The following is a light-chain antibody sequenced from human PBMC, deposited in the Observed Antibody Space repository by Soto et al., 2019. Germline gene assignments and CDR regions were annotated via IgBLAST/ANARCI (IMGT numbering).Light chain of an antibody. J-gene: IGLJ1*01. V-gene: IGLV2-8*01. CDR1: SSDVGAYDY. Sequence: VLAQPPSASGSPGQSVTISCTGTSSDVGAYDYVSWYQQHPGKAPKLMIYEINKRPSGVPDRFSGSKSGNTASLTVSGLQAEDEADYYCSSFAGSNNFPYVFGTGTKVTVL. CDR3: SSFAGSNNFPYV. CDR2: EIN.